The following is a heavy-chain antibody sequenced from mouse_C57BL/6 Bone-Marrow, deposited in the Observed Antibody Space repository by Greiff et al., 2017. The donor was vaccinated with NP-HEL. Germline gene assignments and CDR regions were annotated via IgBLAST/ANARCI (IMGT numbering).Heavy chain of an antibody. CDR1: GYTFTSYW. V-gene: IGHV1-55*01. Sequence: QVQLQQPGAELVKPGASVKMSCKASGYTFTSYWITWVKQRPGQGLEWIGDIYPGSGSTNYNETFKSKATLTVDPSSSTAYMQLSSLTSEDSAVYYCARWGTTVVATGAMDYWGQGTSVTVSS. D-gene: IGHD1-1*01. CDR3: ARWGTTVVATGAMDY. J-gene: IGHJ4*01. CDR2: IYPGSGST.